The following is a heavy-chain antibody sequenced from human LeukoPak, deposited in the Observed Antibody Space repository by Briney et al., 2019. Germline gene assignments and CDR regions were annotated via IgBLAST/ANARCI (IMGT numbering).Heavy chain of an antibody. D-gene: IGHD3-10*01. CDR2: INPNSGGT. CDR3: ARLTAFVYGSGSHYPTGEDY. V-gene: IGHV1-2*02. CDR1: GYTFTGYY. Sequence: ASVKVSCKASGYTFTGYYMHWVRQAPGQGLEWMGWINPNSGGTNYAQKFQGRVTMTRDTSISTAYMELSRLRSDDTAVYYCARLTAFVYGSGSHYPTGEDYWGQGTLVTVSS. J-gene: IGHJ4*02.